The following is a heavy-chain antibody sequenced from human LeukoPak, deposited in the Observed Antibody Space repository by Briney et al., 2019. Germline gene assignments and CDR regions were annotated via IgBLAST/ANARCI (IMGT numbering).Heavy chain of an antibody. V-gene: IGHV1-2*02. CDR1: GYTFTDYY. D-gene: IGHD5-24*01. Sequence: GASVKVSCKASGYTFTDYYMHWVRQAPGQGLEWMGWINPNSGGTNYAQKFQGRVTMTRDTSISTAYMELTRLTSDDTAVYYCASEGRDGYPGPLDYWGQGTLVTVSS. J-gene: IGHJ4*02. CDR3: ASEGRDGYPGPLDY. CDR2: INPNSGGT.